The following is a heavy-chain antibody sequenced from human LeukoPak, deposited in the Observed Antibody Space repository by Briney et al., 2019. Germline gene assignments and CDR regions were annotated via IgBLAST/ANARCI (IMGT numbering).Heavy chain of an antibody. J-gene: IGHJ4*02. CDR2: INHSGST. Sequence: SETLSLTCAVYGGSFSGNYWSWIRQPPGKGLEWSGEINHSGSTNYNPSLKSRVTISVDTSKNQFSLKLSSVTAADTAIYYCANSSGGYWGQGTLVTVSS. D-gene: IGHD3-10*01. CDR1: GGSFSGNY. CDR3: ANSSGGY. V-gene: IGHV4-34*01.